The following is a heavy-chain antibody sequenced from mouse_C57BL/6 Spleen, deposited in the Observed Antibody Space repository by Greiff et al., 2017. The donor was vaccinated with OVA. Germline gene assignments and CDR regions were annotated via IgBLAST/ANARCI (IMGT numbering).Heavy chain of an antibody. CDR2: ISSGSSTI. J-gene: IGHJ3*01. CDR1: GFTFSDYG. CDR3: ARPASYDYDPPWFAY. Sequence: EVQRVESGGGLVKPGGSLKLSCAASGFTFSDYGMHWVRQAPEKGLEWVAYISSGSSTIYYADTVKGRFTISRDNAKNTLFLQMTSLRSEDTAMYYCARPASYDYDPPWFAYWGQGTLVTVSA. D-gene: IGHD2-4*01. V-gene: IGHV5-17*01.